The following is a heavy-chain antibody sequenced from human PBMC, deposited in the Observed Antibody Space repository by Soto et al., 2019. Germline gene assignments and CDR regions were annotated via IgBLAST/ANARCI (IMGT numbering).Heavy chain of an antibody. V-gene: IGHV4-4*02. CDR3: AYSTGWYRHDV. Sequence: QVQLQESGPGLVKPSGTLSLTCAVSGDSISNSRWWSWVRQPPGKGLEWIGDIFHSGDTNYNPSLKSRVFISVDQSQNPFSLKVSSVTAADTAVYYCAYSTGWYRHDVWGQGTLVTVSS. D-gene: IGHD6-19*01. CDR1: GDSISNSRW. J-gene: IGHJ3*01. CDR2: IFHSGDT.